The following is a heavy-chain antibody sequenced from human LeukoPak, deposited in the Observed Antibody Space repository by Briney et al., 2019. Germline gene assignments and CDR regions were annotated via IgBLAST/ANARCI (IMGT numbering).Heavy chain of an antibody. D-gene: IGHD3-9*01. J-gene: IGHJ6*02. CDR3: ARQGELRYSPCGMDV. CDR1: GYSFTSYW. V-gene: IGHV5-10-1*01. Sequence: TGESLKISCKGSGYSFTSYWISWVRQMPGKGLEWMGRIDPSDSYTNYSPSFQGHVTISADKSISTAYLQWSSLKASDTAMYYCARQGELRYSPCGMDVWGQGTTVTVSS. CDR2: IDPSDSYT.